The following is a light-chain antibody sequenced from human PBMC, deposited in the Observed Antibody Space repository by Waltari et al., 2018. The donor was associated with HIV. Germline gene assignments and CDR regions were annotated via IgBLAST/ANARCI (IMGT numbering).Light chain of an antibody. V-gene: IGLV2-8*01. CDR1: SSDVGGDNS. CDR2: EVT. Sequence: QSALTQPPSASGSPGQSVAISCTGTSSDVGGDNSVSWYQQHPGKAPKLMIYEVTRRPSGVPGRFSGSKSGNAASLTVAGLQAEEEADYYCSSYAGSNNVLFGGGTKLTVL. J-gene: IGLJ2*01. CDR3: SSYAGSNNVL.